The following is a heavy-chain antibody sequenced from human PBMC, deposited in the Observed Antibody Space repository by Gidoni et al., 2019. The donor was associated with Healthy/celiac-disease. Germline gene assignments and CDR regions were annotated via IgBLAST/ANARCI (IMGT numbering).Heavy chain of an antibody. Sequence: PGQGLEWMGGIIPFFGTANYAQKFQGRVTITADESTSTAYMELSSLRSEDTAVYYCARGSPVPYYYYYYMDVWGKGTTVTVSS. J-gene: IGHJ6*03. D-gene: IGHD6-6*01. V-gene: IGHV1-69*01. CDR3: ARGSPVPYYYYYYMDV. CDR2: IIPFFGTA.